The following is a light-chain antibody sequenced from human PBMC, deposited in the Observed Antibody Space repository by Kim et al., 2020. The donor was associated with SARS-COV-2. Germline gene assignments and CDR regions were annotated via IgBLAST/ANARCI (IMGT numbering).Light chain of an antibody. CDR2: GKN. CDR3: NPRDSSGNHLV. Sequence: SSELTQDPAVSVALGQTVRITCQGDSLRSYYASWYQQKPGQAPVLVIYGKNNRPSGIPDRFSGSSAGNTASLTITGAQAEDQADYCCNPRDSSGNHLVFGGGAQLTVL. J-gene: IGLJ2*01. CDR1: SLRSYY. V-gene: IGLV3-19*01.